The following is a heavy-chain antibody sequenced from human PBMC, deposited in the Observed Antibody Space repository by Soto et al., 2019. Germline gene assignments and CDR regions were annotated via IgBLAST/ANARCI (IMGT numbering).Heavy chain of an antibody. Sequence: EVQLLESGGDLVQPGGSLRLSCEASGFTFSNYAMSWVRQAPGKGLEWVSGISGGGVTPSYADSVKGRFTISRATSRDTSKNTLYLQMNSLRAEDTAVYYCAKNSNYVAWYFDLWGRGTLVTVSS. V-gene: IGHV3-23*01. CDR3: AKNSNYVAWYFDL. CDR1: GFTFSNYA. J-gene: IGHJ2*01. D-gene: IGHD4-4*01. CDR2: ISGGGVTP.